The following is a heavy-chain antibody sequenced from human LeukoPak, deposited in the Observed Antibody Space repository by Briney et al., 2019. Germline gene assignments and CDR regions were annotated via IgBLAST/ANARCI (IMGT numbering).Heavy chain of an antibody. V-gene: IGHV3-9*01. CDR3: AKDLHPYRSGGSCYSFHFDP. J-gene: IGHJ5*02. Sequence: PGGSLRLSCAASGFTFDDYAMHWVRQAPGKGLEWVSGLSWNSGSIGYADSVKGRFTISRDNAKNSLYLQMNSLRAEDTALYYCAKDLHPYRSGGSCYSFHFDPWGQGTLVTVSS. D-gene: IGHD2-15*01. CDR1: GFTFDDYA. CDR2: LSWNSGSI.